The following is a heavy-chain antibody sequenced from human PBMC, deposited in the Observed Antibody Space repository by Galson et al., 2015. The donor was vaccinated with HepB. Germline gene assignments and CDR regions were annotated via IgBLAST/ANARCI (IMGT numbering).Heavy chain of an antibody. J-gene: IGHJ3*02. CDR2: IIPILGIA. Sequence: SVKVSCKASGGTFSSYTISWVRQAPGQGLEWMGRIIPILGIANYAQKFQGRVTITADKSTSTAYMELSSLRSEDTAVYYCARAAVVAVDDAFDIWGQGTMVTVSS. V-gene: IGHV1-69*02. CDR1: GGTFSSYT. CDR3: ARAAVVAVDDAFDI. D-gene: IGHD2-15*01.